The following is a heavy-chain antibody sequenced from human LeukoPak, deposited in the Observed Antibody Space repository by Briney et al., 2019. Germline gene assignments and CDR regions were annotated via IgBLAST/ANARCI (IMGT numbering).Heavy chain of an antibody. CDR3: ARGISSGWSNYYHSYYMDV. J-gene: IGHJ6*03. CDR1: GFTFSDHH. Sequence: GGSLRLSCAASGFTFSDHHMDWVRQAPGKGLEWVGRTRNKANSYTIEYAASVKGEFTISRDDSKNSLYLQMNSLKTQDTAVYCCARGISSGWSNYYHSYYMDVWGKGTTVTVS. V-gene: IGHV3-72*01. D-gene: IGHD6-19*01. CDR2: TRNKANSYTI.